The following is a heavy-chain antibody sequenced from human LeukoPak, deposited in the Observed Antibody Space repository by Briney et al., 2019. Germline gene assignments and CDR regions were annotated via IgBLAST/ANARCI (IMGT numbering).Heavy chain of an antibody. CDR1: EFSVGSSY. CDR2: ISGSGGST. Sequence: GGSLRLSCAASEFSVGSSYMTWVRQAPGKGLEWVSGISGSGGSTYYADSVKGRFTISRDNSKNTLFLQMNSPRAEDTAVYYCAKDYRYIVVVTATFEYWGQGTLVTVSS. CDR3: AKDYRYIVVVTATFEY. V-gene: IGHV3-23*01. J-gene: IGHJ4*02. D-gene: IGHD2-21*02.